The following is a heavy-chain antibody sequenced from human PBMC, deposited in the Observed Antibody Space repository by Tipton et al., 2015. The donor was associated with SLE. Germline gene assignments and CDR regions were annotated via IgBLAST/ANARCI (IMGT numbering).Heavy chain of an antibody. J-gene: IGHJ3*02. V-gene: IGHV3-9*01. Sequence: SLRLSCAASGFTFDDYAMHWVRQAPGKGLEWVSGISWNSGSIGHADSVKGRFTISRDNAKNSLYLQMNSLRAEDTALYYCANAAGFFWSGYPGAFDIWGQGTMVTVSS. CDR2: ISWNSGSI. CDR3: ANAAGFFWSGYPGAFDI. D-gene: IGHD3-3*01. CDR1: GFTFDDYA.